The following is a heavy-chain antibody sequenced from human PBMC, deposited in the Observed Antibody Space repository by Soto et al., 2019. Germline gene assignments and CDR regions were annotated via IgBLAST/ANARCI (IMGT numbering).Heavy chain of an antibody. CDR1: GYSFTSYW. CDR3: ARHLVGSTRGNFDY. CDR2: IYPYDSDT. Sequence: GESLKISCKTSGYSFTSYWIGWVRQMPGKGMEWMGNIYPYDSDTRYSPSFQGQVTISADTSITTAYLQWSGRRASDTAMYFCARHLVGSTRGNFDYWGRGSLVTVSS. J-gene: IGHJ4*01. D-gene: IGHD2-2*01. V-gene: IGHV5-51*01.